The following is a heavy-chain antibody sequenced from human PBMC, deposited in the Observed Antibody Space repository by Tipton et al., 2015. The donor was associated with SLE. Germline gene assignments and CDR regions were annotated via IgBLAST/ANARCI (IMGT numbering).Heavy chain of an antibody. J-gene: IGHJ4*02. CDR2: IYYSGST. V-gene: IGHV4-39*07. D-gene: IGHD6-13*01. CDR3: ARRGRYSSSWDFDY. Sequence: TLSLTCTVSGGSISSSSYYWGWIRQPPGKGLEWIGSIYYSGSTYYNPSLKSRVTISVDTSKNQFSLKLSSVTAADTAVYYCARRGRYSSSWDFDYWGQGTLVTVSS. CDR1: GGSISSSSYY.